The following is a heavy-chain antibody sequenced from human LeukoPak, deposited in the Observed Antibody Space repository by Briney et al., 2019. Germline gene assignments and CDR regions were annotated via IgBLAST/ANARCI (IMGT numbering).Heavy chain of an antibody. D-gene: IGHD3-10*01. J-gene: IGHJ4*02. CDR1: GGSISSGDYY. CDR3: ARADYYGSGSYFLFDY. Sequence: PSETLSLTCTVSGGSISSGDYYWRWIRQPPGKGLEWIGYIYYSGSTYYNPSLKSRVTISVDTSKNQFSLKLSSVTAADTAVYYCARADYYGSGSYFLFDYWGQGTLVTVSS. V-gene: IGHV4-30-4*01. CDR2: IYYSGST.